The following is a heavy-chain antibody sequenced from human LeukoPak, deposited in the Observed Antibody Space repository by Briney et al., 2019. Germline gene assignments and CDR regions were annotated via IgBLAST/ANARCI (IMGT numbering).Heavy chain of an antibody. CDR2: IKQDGSEK. V-gene: IGHV3-7*01. CDR1: GFTFSSYS. Sequence: PGGSLRLSCAASGFTFSSYSVSWVRQAPGKGLEWVANIKQDGSEKYYVDSVKGRFTISRDNAKNSLYLQMNSLRAEDTAVYYCARARWFDPWGQGTLVTVSS. CDR3: ARARWFDP. J-gene: IGHJ5*02.